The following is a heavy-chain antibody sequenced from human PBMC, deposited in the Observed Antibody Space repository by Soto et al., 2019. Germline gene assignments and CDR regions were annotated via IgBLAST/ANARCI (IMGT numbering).Heavy chain of an antibody. J-gene: IGHJ3*02. CDR2: ISGSGGST. V-gene: IGHV3-23*01. CDR1: GFTFSSYV. Sequence: GGSLRLSCAASGFTFSSYVISWLRKAPGKGLEWVSAISGSGGSTYYADSVKGRFTISRDNSKNTLYLQMNSLRAEDTAVYYCAKSFGVVTHDAFDIWGQGTMVTVSS. D-gene: IGHD3-3*01. CDR3: AKSFGVVTHDAFDI.